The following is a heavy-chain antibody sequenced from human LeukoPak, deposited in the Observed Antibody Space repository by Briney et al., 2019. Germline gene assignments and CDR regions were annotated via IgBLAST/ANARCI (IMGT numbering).Heavy chain of an antibody. V-gene: IGHV4-39*07. Sequence: PSETLSLTCSVSGGSISSSNYYWGWIRQPPGKGLEWIGNIYYSGSTYYNPSLKSRVNISVDTSKNQFSLKLSSVTAADTAVYYCASVYYYDSSGYINLGPDVSWGQGTLVTVSS. CDR1: GGSISSSNYY. CDR3: ASVYYYDSSGYINLGPDVS. CDR2: IYYSGST. D-gene: IGHD3-22*01. J-gene: IGHJ5*02.